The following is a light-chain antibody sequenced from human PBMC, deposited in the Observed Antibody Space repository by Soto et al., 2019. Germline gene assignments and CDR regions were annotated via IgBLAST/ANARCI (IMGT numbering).Light chain of an antibody. V-gene: IGLV2-14*01. CDR3: SSYTSSSTPYV. J-gene: IGLJ1*01. CDR2: DVS. Sequence: QSVLTQPASVSGSPGQSITISCTGTSSDVGVYNYVSWYQQHPGKVPKLMIYDVSNRPSGVSNRFSGSKSGNTASLTISGLQAEDEADYYCSSYTSSSTPYVSGPGTMLTVL. CDR1: SSDVGVYNY.